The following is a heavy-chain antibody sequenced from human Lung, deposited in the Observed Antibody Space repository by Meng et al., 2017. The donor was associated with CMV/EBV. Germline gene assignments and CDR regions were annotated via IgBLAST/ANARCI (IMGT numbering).Heavy chain of an antibody. CDR2: ISSSSSYI. J-gene: IGHJ4*02. Sequence: GGSLRLSCAASGFTFSSYSMNWVRQAPGKGLEWVSSISSSSSYIYYADSVKGRFTISRDNAKNSLYLQMNSLRAEDTAVYYCARSDLKLRFLEWLFLPIDYWGPGTLVTVSS. CDR3: ARSDLKLRFLEWLFLPIDY. D-gene: IGHD3-3*01. CDR1: GFTFSSYS. V-gene: IGHV3-21*01.